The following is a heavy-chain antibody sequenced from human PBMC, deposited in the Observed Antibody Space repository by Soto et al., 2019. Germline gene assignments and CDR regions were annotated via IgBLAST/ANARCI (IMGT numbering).Heavy chain of an antibody. D-gene: IGHD1-7*01. Sequence: SVTLCLTCTVSGGSISNYYWSWIRQPPGKGLEWIGEFYYTGITNYNPSLKSRVTISVDTSKNQFSLKLSSVTAADTAVYYCARENWNYAGIDYWGQGTLVTVSS. CDR3: ARENWNYAGIDY. CDR1: GGSISNYY. V-gene: IGHV4-59*12. J-gene: IGHJ4*02. CDR2: FYYTGIT.